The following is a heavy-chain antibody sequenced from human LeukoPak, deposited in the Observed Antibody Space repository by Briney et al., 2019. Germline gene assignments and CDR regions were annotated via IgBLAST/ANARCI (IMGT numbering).Heavy chain of an antibody. J-gene: IGHJ4*02. Sequence: ASVKVSCKASGYTFTGYYMHWVRQAPGQGLEWMGWINPNSGGTNYAQKFQGRVTMTRDTSISTAYMELSRLRSDDTAVYYCARGDGYYYGSGSQTYFDYWGQGTLVTVSS. CDR3: ARGDGYYYGSGSQTYFDY. V-gene: IGHV1-2*02. CDR2: INPNSGGT. D-gene: IGHD3-10*01. CDR1: GYTFTGYY.